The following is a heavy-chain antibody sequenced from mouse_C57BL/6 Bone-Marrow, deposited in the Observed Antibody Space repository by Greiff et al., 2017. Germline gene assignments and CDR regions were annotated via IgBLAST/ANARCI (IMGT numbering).Heavy chain of an antibody. J-gene: IGHJ3*01. CDR3: ARAWGPAWFAY. CDR1: GYTFTSYG. CDR2: IYPRSGNT. V-gene: IGHV1-81*01. Sequence: VMLVESGAELARPGASVKLSCKASGYTFTSYGISWVKQRTGQGLEWIGEIYPRSGNTYYNEKFKGKATLTADKSSSTAYMELRSLTSEDSAVYFCARAWGPAWFAYWGQGTLVTVSA. D-gene: IGHD4-1*01.